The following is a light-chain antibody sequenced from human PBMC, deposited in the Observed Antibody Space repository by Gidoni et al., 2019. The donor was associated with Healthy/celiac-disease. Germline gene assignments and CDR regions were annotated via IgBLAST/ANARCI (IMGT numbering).Light chain of an antibody. CDR2: KAS. CDR3: QQYNSYPYT. CDR1: QSISSW. Sequence: DIKMTQSPSTLSASVGDRVTITCRASQSISSWLAWYQQKPGKAPKLLIYKASSLESGVPSRFSGSGSGTEFTLTISSLQPDDFATYYCQQYNSYPYTFGQXTKLEIK. V-gene: IGKV1-5*03. J-gene: IGKJ2*01.